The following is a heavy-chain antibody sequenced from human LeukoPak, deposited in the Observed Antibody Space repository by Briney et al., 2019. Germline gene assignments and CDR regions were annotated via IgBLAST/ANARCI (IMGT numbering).Heavy chain of an antibody. Sequence: ASVKVFCKASGYTFTSYAMNWVRQAPGQGLEWMGWINTNTGNPTYAQGFTGRFVFSLDTSVSTAYLQISSLKAEDTAVYYCASDGSKRKFDYWGQGTLVTVSS. CDR1: GYTFTSYA. D-gene: IGHD5-24*01. J-gene: IGHJ4*02. CDR2: INTNTGNP. CDR3: ASDGSKRKFDY. V-gene: IGHV7-4-1*02.